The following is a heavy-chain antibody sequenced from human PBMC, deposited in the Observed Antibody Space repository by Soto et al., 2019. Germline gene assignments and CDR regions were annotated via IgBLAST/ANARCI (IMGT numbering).Heavy chain of an antibody. Sequence: NPSETLSLTCDVSVEPMTGGYYWGWIRQSPGKGLEWIGSIYYGGTTYYNPSLRNRLAISIDTPKNQFSLRLSSVTAADTALYYCARGWYYFDVWGQGSLVTVSS. CDR2: IYYGGTT. V-gene: IGHV4-38-2*01. CDR1: VEPMTGGYY. CDR3: ARGWYYFDV. J-gene: IGHJ4*02. D-gene: IGHD2-15*01.